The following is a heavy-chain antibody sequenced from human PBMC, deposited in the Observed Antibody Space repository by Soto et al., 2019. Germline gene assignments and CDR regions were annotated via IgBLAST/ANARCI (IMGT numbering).Heavy chain of an antibody. J-gene: IGHJ3*02. Sequence: PSETLSLTCTVSGGSISSSSYYWGWIRQPPGKGLEWIGSIYYSGSTYYNPSLKSRVTISVDTSKNQFSLKLSSVTAADTAVYYCARGRSSGSDDAFDIWGQGTMVTVSS. CDR1: GGSISSSSYY. V-gene: IGHV4-39*01. CDR2: IYYSGST. D-gene: IGHD3-22*01. CDR3: ARGRSSGSDDAFDI.